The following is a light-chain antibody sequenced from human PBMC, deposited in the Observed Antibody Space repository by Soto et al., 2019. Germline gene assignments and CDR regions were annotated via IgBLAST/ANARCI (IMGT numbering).Light chain of an antibody. V-gene: IGLV1-44*01. CDR2: NNN. J-gene: IGLJ2*01. Sequence: QPVLTQPPSASGTPGQRVTISCSGSSSNIGSNTVNWYQHLPGTAPKLLIYNNNQRPSGVPDRFSGSRSGTSASLAISGLQSEDEADYYCAAWDDSLNGRVFGGRTKLTVL. CDR1: SSNIGSNT. CDR3: AAWDDSLNGRV.